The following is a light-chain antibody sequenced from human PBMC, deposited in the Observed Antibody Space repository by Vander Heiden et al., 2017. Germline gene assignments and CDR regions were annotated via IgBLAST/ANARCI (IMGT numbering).Light chain of an antibody. CDR2: GNS. Sequence: QSVLTPPPSVSGAPGQRVPISCTASSSNTAAGHDVHGYQQHPGTAPNLLIYGNSNRPSGVPDRSSGSKSGPSASLSITGLQAEDEADYYCQSYDSSLSGSVFGGGTKLTVL. CDR1: SSNTAAGHD. CDR3: QSYDSSLSGSV. J-gene: IGLJ3*02. V-gene: IGLV1-40*01.